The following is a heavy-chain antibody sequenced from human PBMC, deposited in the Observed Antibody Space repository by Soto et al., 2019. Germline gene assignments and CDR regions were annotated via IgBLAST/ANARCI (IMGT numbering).Heavy chain of an antibody. Sequence: QVQLVQSGAEVKKPGASVKVSCKVSGYTFTSYGISWVRQAPGQGLEWMGWINTYNGNINYAQKLQGRVTMTTDTSTSTAYVELRSLRSDDTALYYCARERGGYKYFDCWGRGTLVTVSS. CDR3: ARERGGYKYFDC. V-gene: IGHV1-18*01. D-gene: IGHD1-26*01. CDR2: INTYNGNI. CDR1: GYTFTSYG. J-gene: IGHJ4*02.